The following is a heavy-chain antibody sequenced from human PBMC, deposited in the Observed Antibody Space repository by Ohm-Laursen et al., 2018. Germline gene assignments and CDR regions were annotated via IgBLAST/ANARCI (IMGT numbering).Heavy chain of an antibody. CDR1: GGSIRNYY. V-gene: IGHV4-59*08. CDR2: ISNTGST. J-gene: IGHJ4*02. CDR3: ARRGSGGRSFDH. D-gene: IGHD2-15*01. Sequence: GTLSLTCAVSGGSIRNYYWSWIRQPPGKGLEWIGYISNTGSTNYNPSLKGRVTISVDTSENQFSPKLTSVTATDTAVYYCARRGSGGRSFDHWGQGTLVTVSS.